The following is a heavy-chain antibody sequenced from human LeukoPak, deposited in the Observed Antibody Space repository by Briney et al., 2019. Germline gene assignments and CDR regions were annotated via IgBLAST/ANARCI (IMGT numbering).Heavy chain of an antibody. Sequence: SETLSLTCAVYGGSFSGYYWSWIRQPPGRGLEWIGEINHSGSTNYNPSLKSRVTISVDTSKNQFSLKLSSVTAADTAVYYCARRITMVRGVISPDYYYYMDVWGKGTTVTISS. CDR3: ARRITMVRGVISPDYYYYMDV. V-gene: IGHV4-34*01. D-gene: IGHD3-10*01. J-gene: IGHJ6*03. CDR1: GGSFSGYY. CDR2: INHSGST.